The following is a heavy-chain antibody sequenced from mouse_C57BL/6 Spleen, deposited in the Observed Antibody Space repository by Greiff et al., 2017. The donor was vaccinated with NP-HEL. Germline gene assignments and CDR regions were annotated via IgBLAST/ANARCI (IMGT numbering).Heavy chain of an antibody. Sequence: VQLQQSGPELVKPGASVKISCKASGYAFSSSWMNWVKQRPGKGLEWIGRIYPGDGDTNYNGKFKGKATLTADKSSSTAYMQLSSLTSEYSAVYFCARGVSGTSWFAYWGQGTLVTVSA. CDR1: GYAFSSSW. V-gene: IGHV1-82*01. CDR2: IYPGDGDT. J-gene: IGHJ3*01. D-gene: IGHD4-1*01. CDR3: ARGVSGTSWFAY.